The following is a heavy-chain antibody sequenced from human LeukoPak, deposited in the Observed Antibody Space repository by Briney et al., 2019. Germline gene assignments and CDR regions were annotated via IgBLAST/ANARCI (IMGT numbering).Heavy chain of an antibody. CDR1: GFTFSSYA. CDR3: AKLPVAGLYFDY. Sequence: TGGSLRLSCAASGFTFSSYAMSWVRQAPGKGLEWISAISGSGGSTYYVDSVKGRFTISRDNSKNTLYLQMNSLRVEDTAVYYCAKLPVAGLYFDYWGQGTLVTVSS. CDR2: ISGSGGST. J-gene: IGHJ4*02. D-gene: IGHD6-19*01. V-gene: IGHV3-23*01.